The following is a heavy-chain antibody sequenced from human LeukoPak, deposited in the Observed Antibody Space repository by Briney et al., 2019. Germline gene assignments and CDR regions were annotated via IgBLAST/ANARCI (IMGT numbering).Heavy chain of an antibody. V-gene: IGHV3-30*02. CDR1: GFTFSSYG. CDR2: IRYDGSNK. J-gene: IGHJ4*02. CDR3: AKEGGSSWYFDY. D-gene: IGHD6-13*01. Sequence: GGSLRLSCAASGFTFSSYGMHWVRQAPGKGLAWVAFIRYDGSNKYCADSVKGRFTISRDNSKNTLYLQMNSLRAEDTAVYYCAKEGGSSWYFDYWGQGTLVTVSS.